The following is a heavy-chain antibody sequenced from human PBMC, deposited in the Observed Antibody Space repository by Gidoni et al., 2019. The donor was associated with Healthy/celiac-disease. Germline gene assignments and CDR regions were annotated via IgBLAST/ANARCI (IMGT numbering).Heavy chain of an antibody. Sequence: EVQLVESGGGLVQPGGSLKLSCAASGFTFSGSAMHWFRQASGKGLEWVGRIRSKANSYATAYAASVKGRFTISRDDSKNTAYLQMNSLKTEDTAVYYCTCRRWLQFEDYWGQGTLVTVSS. CDR3: TCRRWLQFEDY. CDR2: IRSKANSYAT. V-gene: IGHV3-73*01. J-gene: IGHJ4*02. CDR1: GFTFSGSA. D-gene: IGHD5-12*01.